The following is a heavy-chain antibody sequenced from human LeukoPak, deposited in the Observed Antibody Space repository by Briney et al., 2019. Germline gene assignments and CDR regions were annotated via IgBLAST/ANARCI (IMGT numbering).Heavy chain of an antibody. V-gene: IGHV4-39*01. CDR3: ARVVRPAVTIFGVATRPVYYYMDV. CDR1: GGSISSTSYF. CDR2: LYYSGTT. D-gene: IGHD3-3*01. Sequence: PSDTLSLTCTVSGGSISSTSYFWGWLRQPPGKGLEWFGNLYYSGTTYDNPSLKSRVTISVDTSKNQFSLKLSSVTAADTAVYYCARVVRPAVTIFGVATRPVYYYMDVWGKGTTVTVSS. J-gene: IGHJ6*03.